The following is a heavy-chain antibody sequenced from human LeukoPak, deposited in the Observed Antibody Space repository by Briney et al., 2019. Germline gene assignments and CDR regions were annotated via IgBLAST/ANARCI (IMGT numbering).Heavy chain of an antibody. V-gene: IGHV3-23*01. CDR2: ISGSGGST. Sequence: PGGSLRLSCAASGFTFSSYAMSWVRQAPGKGLEWVSAISGSGGSTYYADSVKGRFTISRDNSKNTVYLQVKSLRTEDTAVYYCAKKGMDIVLVPSASGYYNYGMDVWGQGTTVTVSS. CDR3: AKKGMDIVLVPSASGYYNYGMDV. J-gene: IGHJ6*02. CDR1: GFTFSSYA. D-gene: IGHD2-2*03.